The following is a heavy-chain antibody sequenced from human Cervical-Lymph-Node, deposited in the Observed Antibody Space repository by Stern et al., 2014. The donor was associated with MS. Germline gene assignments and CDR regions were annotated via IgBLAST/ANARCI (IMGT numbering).Heavy chain of an antibody. CDR2: IFSNYEK. CDR1: GFSLSNARMG. J-gene: IGHJ4*02. V-gene: IGHV2-26*01. D-gene: IGHD6-19*01. Sequence: QVTLRESGPVLVKPTETLTLTCTVSGFSLSNARMGVSWIRQPPGKALEWLAHIFSNYEKSYSTSLKSRLTISKDTSKSQVVLTMTNMDPVDTATYYCARIHSDRYSSGWYYLDYWGQGTLVTVSS. CDR3: ARIHSDRYSSGWYYLDY.